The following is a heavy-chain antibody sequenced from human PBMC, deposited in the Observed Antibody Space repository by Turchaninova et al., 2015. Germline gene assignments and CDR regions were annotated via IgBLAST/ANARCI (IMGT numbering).Heavy chain of an antibody. CDR3: ARGVGSGSYYGMDV. CDR2: ISSSSSTI. CDR1: GFTFISDS. V-gene: IGHV3-48*02. Sequence: EVQLVESGGGLVQPGGSLGLSCAASGFTFISDSMNWVRRAPGDGLEWCSYISSSSSTIYYADSVKGRFTISRDNAKNSLFLQMNSLRDEDTAVYYCARGVGSGSYYGMDVWGQGTTVTVSS. D-gene: IGHD1-26*01. J-gene: IGHJ6*02.